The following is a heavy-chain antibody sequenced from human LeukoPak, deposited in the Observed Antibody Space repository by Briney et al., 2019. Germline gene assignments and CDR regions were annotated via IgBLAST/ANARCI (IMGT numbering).Heavy chain of an antibody. CDR3: ARGSLGSFDY. V-gene: IGHV3-23*01. Sequence: GGSLRLSCAASGFTFSSYAMSWVRQAPGKGLEWVSAISGSGGSTYYADSAKGRFTISRDNAKNSLYLQMNSLRAEDTAVYYCARGSLGSFDYWGQGTLVTVSS. CDR2: ISGSGGST. J-gene: IGHJ4*02. CDR1: GFTFSSYA. D-gene: IGHD7-27*01.